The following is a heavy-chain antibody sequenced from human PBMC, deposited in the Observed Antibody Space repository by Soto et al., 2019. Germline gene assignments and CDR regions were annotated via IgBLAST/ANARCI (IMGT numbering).Heavy chain of an antibody. CDR2: IYHGGGA. CDR3: ARLIMSANSFDI. V-gene: IGHV4-4*02. D-gene: IGHD2-8*01. CDR1: GGSISTENW. Sequence: QVQLQESGPGLVKPSGTLSLTCAVSGGSISTENWWSWVRQPPGKGLEWIGEIYHGGGARYNSSLRRRVTISVDKSKNQFSLNLSSVTAADTAVYYCARLIMSANSFDIWGQGTMVTVSS. J-gene: IGHJ3*02.